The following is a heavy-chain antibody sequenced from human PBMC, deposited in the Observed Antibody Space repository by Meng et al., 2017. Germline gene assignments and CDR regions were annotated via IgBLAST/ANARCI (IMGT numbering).Heavy chain of an antibody. J-gene: IGHJ6*02. Sequence: ASVKVSCKASGGTFSSYAISWVRQAPGQGLEWMGRINPNSGGTNYAQKFQGRVTMTRDTSISTAYMGLSRLRSDDTAVYYCARDMDVWGQGTTVTVSS. CDR2: INPNSGGT. CDR3: ARDMDV. CDR1: GGTFSSYA. V-gene: IGHV1-2*06.